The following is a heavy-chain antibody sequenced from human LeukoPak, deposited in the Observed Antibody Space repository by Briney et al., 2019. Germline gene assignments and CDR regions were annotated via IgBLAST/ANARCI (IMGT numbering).Heavy chain of an antibody. J-gene: IGHJ4*02. CDR3: ARASTTVPNLLDH. D-gene: IGHD4-17*01. Sequence: GGSLRLSCAASGFTFSTYWMHWVRQAPGKGLVWVARIKGDGSSTIYADSVKGRFTISRDDSKNTLYLQTSSLRAEDTAVYYCARASTTVPNLLDHWGRGTLVTVSS. V-gene: IGHV3-74*01. CDR1: GFTFSTYW. CDR2: IKGDGSST.